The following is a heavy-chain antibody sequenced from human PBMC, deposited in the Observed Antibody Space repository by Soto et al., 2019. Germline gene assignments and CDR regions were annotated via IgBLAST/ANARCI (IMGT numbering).Heavy chain of an antibody. CDR1: GFTFSSYA. D-gene: IGHD5-12*01. CDR3: EKPIVRGSRYWYFDL. V-gene: IGHV3-23*01. CDR2: ISASGSSP. Sequence: DVQLLGSGGDLVQPGGFLRLFCAASGFTFSSYAMTWVRQASGKGRELASGISASGSSPYYADSVKGLFTISRANAQSTLYLQMNSLRAEDTAVYYCEKPIVRGSRYWYFDLWGRGTQVTVYS. J-gene: IGHJ2*01.